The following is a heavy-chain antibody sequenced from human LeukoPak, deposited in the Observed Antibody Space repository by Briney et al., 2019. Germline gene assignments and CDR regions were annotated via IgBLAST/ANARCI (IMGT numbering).Heavy chain of an antibody. CDR2: INHSGST. Sequence: SETLSLTCTVYGGSFSGYYWSWIRQPPGKGLEWIGEINHSGSTNYNPSLKSRVTISVDTSKNQFSLKLSSVTAADTAVYYCARSLTGYYFDYWGQGTLVTVSS. J-gene: IGHJ4*02. CDR3: ARSLTGYYFDY. V-gene: IGHV4-34*01. D-gene: IGHD3-10*01. CDR1: GGSFSGYY.